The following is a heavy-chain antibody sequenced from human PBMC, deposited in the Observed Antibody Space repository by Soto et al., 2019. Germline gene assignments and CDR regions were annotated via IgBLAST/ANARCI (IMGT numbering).Heavy chain of an antibody. V-gene: IGHV4-4*02. J-gene: IGHJ6*02. CDR3: GRDRRRGSGWYRHYYYGMDA. CDR2: IYHSGST. Sequence: QVQLQESGPGLVKPSGTLSLTCAVSGGSISSSNWWSWVRQPPGKGLEWIGEIYHSGSTNYNPSLKSRVTISVDKSKSQVSLKLSSVTAADTAVYYCGRDRRRGSGWYRHYYYGMDAWGQGTTVTVSS. D-gene: IGHD6-19*01. CDR1: GGSISSSNW.